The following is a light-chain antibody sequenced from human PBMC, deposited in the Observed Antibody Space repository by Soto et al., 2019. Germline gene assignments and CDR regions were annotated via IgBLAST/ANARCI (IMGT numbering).Light chain of an antibody. CDR1: SSNIGAGSD. CDR2: GNT. J-gene: IGLJ2*01. Sequence: QLVLTQPPSVSGAPGQRVTISCTGSSSNIGAGSDVHWYRQLPGTAPKLLIYGNTIRPSGVPDRFSGSKSGTSASLAITGLQAEDEADYYCQSYDRSLSGSVFGGGTKLTVL. V-gene: IGLV1-40*01. CDR3: QSYDRSLSGSV.